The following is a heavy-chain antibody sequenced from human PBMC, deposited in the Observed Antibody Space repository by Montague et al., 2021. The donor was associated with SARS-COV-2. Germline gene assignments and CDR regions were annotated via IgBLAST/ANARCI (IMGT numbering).Heavy chain of an antibody. J-gene: IGHJ5*02. D-gene: IGHD3-3*01. CDR1: GGSVSSCY. V-gene: IGHV4-59*02. CDR3: ARAGGFYDYWSGYSSSAGFFDP. Sequence: SETLSLTCTVSGGSVSSCYWSWIRQSPGKGLQWLGYIYYSGSTDYNPSLQSRVTMSVDTSKNQLSLRLNSVTTADTAVYFCARAGGFYDYWSGYSSSAGFFDPWGQGILVTVSS. CDR2: IYYSGST.